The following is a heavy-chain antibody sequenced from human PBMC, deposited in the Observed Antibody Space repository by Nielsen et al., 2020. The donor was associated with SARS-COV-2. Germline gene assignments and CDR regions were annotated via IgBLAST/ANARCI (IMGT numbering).Heavy chain of an antibody. V-gene: IGHV1-46*01. CDR2: INPSGGST. CDR3: ARVNGYDSSGYYHYGFDY. CDR1: GYTFTSYY. J-gene: IGHJ4*02. D-gene: IGHD3-22*01. Sequence: ASVKVSCKASGYTFTSYYMHWVRQAPGQGLEWMGIINPSGGSTSYAQKFQGRVTMTRDTSTSTVYMELNSLRAEDTAVYYCARVNGYDSSGYYHYGFDYWGQGTLVTVSS.